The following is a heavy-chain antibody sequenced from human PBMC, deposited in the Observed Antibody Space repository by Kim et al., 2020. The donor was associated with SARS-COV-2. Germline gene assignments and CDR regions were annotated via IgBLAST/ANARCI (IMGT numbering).Heavy chain of an antibody. V-gene: IGHV4-59*01. Sequence: SETLSLTCTVSGGSISSYYWSWIRQPPGKGLEWIGYIYYSGSTNYNPSLKSRVTISVDTSKTQFSLNLSSVTAADTAVYYCARDKGDSGSYSYYYGMDV. J-gene: IGHJ6*01. CDR3: ARDKGDSGSYSYYYGMDV. CDR2: IYYSGST. CDR1: GGSISSYY. D-gene: IGHD3-10*01.